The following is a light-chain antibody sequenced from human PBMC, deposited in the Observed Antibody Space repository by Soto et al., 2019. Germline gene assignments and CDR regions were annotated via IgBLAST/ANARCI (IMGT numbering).Light chain of an antibody. J-gene: IGKJ5*01. V-gene: IGKV3-11*01. CDR1: QSVSSY. CDR3: QQYNNWPPIT. CDR2: DAS. Sequence: VLTQSPATLSLAPVERATLSCSASQSVSSYLAWYQQKPGQAPRLLIYDASNRATGIPARFSGSGSGTEFTLTISSLQSEDFAVYYCQQYNNWPPITFGQGTRLEIK.